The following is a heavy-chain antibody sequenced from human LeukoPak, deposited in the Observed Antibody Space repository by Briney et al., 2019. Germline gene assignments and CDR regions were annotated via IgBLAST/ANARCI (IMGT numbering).Heavy chain of an antibody. Sequence: SVKVSCKASGGTFSSYAISWVRQAPGQGLEWMGGIIPIFGTANYAQKFQGRVTITTDESTSTAYMELSSLRSEDTAVYYCASVGQVGATGLDYWGQGTLVTVSS. D-gene: IGHD1-26*01. CDR2: IIPIFGTA. CDR1: GGTFSSYA. CDR3: ASVGQVGATGLDY. V-gene: IGHV1-69*05. J-gene: IGHJ4*02.